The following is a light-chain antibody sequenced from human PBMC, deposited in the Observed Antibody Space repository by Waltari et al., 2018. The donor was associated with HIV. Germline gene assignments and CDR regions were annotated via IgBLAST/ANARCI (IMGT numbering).Light chain of an antibody. CDR1: SSDVGGFDY. J-gene: IGLJ2*01. V-gene: IGLV2-8*01. CDR3: SSYKDANDVV. CDR2: EVN. Sequence: QSALTQPPSASGSPGQSVTISCAGTSSDVGGFDYVSWYHQQPPKAPKLILYEVNRRPSGFPYRFSGSKSGNTASLPVSGLQPEDEGDYYCSSYKDANDVVFGGGTKLTVL.